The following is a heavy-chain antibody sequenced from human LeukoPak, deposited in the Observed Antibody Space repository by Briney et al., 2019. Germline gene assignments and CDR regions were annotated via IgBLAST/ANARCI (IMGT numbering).Heavy chain of an antibody. CDR2: ISYDGSNK. Sequence: GRSLRLSCSASGFTFSSYGMHWVRQAPGKGLEWVAVISYDGSNKYYADSVKGRFTISRDNSKNTLYLQMNSLRTEDTAIYYCAKEDVVVITIRYFQHWGQGTLVTVSS. J-gene: IGHJ1*01. D-gene: IGHD3-22*01. CDR1: GFTFSSYG. V-gene: IGHV3-30*18. CDR3: AKEDVVVITIRYFQH.